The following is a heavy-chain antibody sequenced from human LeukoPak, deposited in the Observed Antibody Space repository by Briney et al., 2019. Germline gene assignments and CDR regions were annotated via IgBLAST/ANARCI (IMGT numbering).Heavy chain of an antibody. Sequence: PGGSLRLSCAASGFTFSSYAMNWVRQAPGKGLEWVSSISGSGGSTYYADSVKGRFTISRDNSKNTLYLQMNSVRAEDTAVYYCARPRGVLLWFWELYNDAFDIWGQGTMVTVSS. D-gene: IGHD3-10*01. CDR3: ARPRGVLLWFWELYNDAFDI. V-gene: IGHV3-23*01. CDR2: ISGSGGST. J-gene: IGHJ3*02. CDR1: GFTFSSYA.